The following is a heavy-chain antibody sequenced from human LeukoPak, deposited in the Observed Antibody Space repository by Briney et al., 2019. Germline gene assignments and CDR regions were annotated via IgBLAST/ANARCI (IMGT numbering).Heavy chain of an antibody. J-gene: IGHJ6*01. CDR3: ARDKAPHCSSTSCYVSYYYYGTDG. CDR1: GGTFTSYA. Sequence: ASVKVSCKASGGTFTSYAISWVRQAPGQGLEWVGGIIPIFGTANYAQKFQGRVTITADTSTSTAYMELSSLRSEDTAVYYCARDKAPHCSSTSCYVSYYYYGTDGWRKGTTVTVSS. V-gene: IGHV1-69*06. D-gene: IGHD2-2*01. CDR2: IIPIFGTA.